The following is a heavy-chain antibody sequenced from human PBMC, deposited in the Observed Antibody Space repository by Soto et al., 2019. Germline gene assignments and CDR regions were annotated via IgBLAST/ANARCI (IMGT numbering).Heavy chain of an antibody. V-gene: IGHV4-61*01. Sequence: SETLSLTCTVSSGSVSNGSYYWSWIRQPPGKGLEWIGNVYYSGGAKYNPSVKRRVSISVDTSKNQFSLNLSSVTAADTAVYYCTRDGDGRMTTNPYYYYGMDVWGPGITVTVSS. J-gene: IGHJ6*02. CDR2: VYYSGGA. CDR3: TRDGDGRMTTNPYYYYGMDV. D-gene: IGHD2-21*02. CDR1: SGSVSNGSYY.